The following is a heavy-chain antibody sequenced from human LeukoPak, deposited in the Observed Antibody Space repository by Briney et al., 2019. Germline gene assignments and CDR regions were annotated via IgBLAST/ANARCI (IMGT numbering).Heavy chain of an antibody. Sequence: PGGSLRLSCAASGFTFSNYAMNWVRQAPGKGLEWVSVISGSGYSTYYADSVKGRFTISRDNSKNTLCLQTNSLRAEDTAVYYCAKDYGDYAYYHYWGQGTLVTVSS. D-gene: IGHD4-17*01. CDR2: ISGSGYST. CDR1: GFTFSNYA. J-gene: IGHJ4*02. V-gene: IGHV3-23*01. CDR3: AKDYGDYAYYHY.